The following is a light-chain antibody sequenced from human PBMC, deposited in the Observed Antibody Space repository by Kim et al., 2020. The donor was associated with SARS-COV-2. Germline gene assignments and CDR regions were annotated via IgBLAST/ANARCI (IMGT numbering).Light chain of an antibody. Sequence: VARGPTSRFTCGGNSSGSKNGHWYQQKPGQAPVLFIFRDSHRPSGIPERCSGSNSGNTATLTISRAQAGDEADYYCQVWDSSTWVFGGGTQLTVL. CDR1: SSGSKN. J-gene: IGLJ3*02. CDR2: RDS. CDR3: QVWDSSTWV. V-gene: IGLV3-9*01.